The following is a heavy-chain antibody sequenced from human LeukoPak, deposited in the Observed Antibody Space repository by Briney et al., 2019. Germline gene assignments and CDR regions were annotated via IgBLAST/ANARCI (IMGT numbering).Heavy chain of an antibody. CDR3: ARRANTPGDY. J-gene: IGHJ4*02. V-gene: IGHV3-48*04. CDR1: GFTFSDYN. Sequence: PGGSLRLSCAASGFTFSDYNMNWVRQAPGKGLEWVSYVSGSSSTIYYADSVKGRFTISRDNAKNSLYLQMNSLRAEDTAVYYCARRANTPGDYWGQGTLVTVSS. CDR2: VSGSSSTI. D-gene: IGHD1-14*01.